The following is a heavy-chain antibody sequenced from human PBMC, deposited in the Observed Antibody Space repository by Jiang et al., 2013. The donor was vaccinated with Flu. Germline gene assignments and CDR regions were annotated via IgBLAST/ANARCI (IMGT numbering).Heavy chain of an antibody. CDR3: AGLGGGGWFSIDY. J-gene: IGHJ4*02. D-gene: IGHD6-19*01. CDR1: GDSISAYY. Sequence: SGSGLVKPSETLSLTCIVSGDSISAYYWSWIRQPAGKGLEWVGQVYSSESTSYNPSLQGRVTMSVDTSKNQFSLKLSSVTAADTAVYYCAGLGGGGWFSIDYWGQGALVTVSS. CDR2: VYSSEST. V-gene: IGHV4-4*07.